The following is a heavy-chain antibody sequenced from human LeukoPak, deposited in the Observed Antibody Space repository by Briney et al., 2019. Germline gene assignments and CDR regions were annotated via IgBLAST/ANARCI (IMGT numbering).Heavy chain of an antibody. CDR3: AKVRGALYFFDY. Sequence: GGSLRLSCAASGFTLSSYGMHWVRQAPGKGLEWVAFIRYDGSNKYYADSVKGRFTISRDNSKNTLYLQMNSLRAEDTAVYYCAKVRGALYFFDYWGQGALVTVSS. J-gene: IGHJ4*02. V-gene: IGHV3-30*02. CDR2: IRYDGSNK. D-gene: IGHD1-26*01. CDR1: GFTLSSYG.